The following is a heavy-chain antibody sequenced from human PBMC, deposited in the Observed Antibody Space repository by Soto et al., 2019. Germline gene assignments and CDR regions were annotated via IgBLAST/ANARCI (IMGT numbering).Heavy chain of an antibody. CDR1: GGTFSSYA. CDR2: IIPILGTT. Sequence: SVKVSCKASGGTFSSYAISWVRQAPGQGLAWMGRIIPILGTTKYAQKFQGRVTITADKSTSTAYMELSSLRSEDTAFYYCARYVPVDRGNYGMFFHSWGQGTLVTVSS. D-gene: IGHD1-7*01. V-gene: IGHV1-69*04. CDR3: ARYVPVDRGNYGMFFHS. J-gene: IGHJ5*02.